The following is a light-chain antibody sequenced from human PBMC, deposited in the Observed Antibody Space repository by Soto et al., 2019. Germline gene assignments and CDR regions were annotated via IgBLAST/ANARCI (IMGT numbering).Light chain of an antibody. J-gene: IGKJ1*01. Sequence: DIQMTQSPSTLAASVGDRVTITCRASQRISKWLAWYQQIPGKAPKVLIYQASSLESGVPSRFSVNISVTDFNLTINSLEPDAFATSYCQQYNVYPATFGQGTKVEIK. CDR2: QAS. CDR3: QQYNVYPAT. V-gene: IGKV1-5*03. CDR1: QRISKW.